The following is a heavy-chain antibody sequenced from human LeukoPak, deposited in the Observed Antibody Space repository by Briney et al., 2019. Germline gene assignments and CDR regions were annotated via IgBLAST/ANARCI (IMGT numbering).Heavy chain of an antibody. J-gene: IGHJ4*02. Sequence: PSETLSLTCTVSGYSISSGYYWGWIRQPPGQGLEWIGSIYHSGSTYYNPSLKSRVTISVDTSKNQFSLKLDSVTAADTAVYYCARLQATVTIHAYFDYWGQGTLVTVSS. CDR1: GYSISSGYY. CDR2: IYHSGST. V-gene: IGHV4-38-2*02. D-gene: IGHD4-17*01. CDR3: ARLQATVTIHAYFDY.